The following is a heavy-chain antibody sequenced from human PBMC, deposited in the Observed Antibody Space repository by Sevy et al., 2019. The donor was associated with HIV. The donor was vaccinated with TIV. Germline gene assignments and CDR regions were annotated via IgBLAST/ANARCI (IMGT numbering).Heavy chain of an antibody. CDR2: IYYSGST. Sequence: SETLSLTCTVSGGSISSYFWSWIRQPPGKGLEWIAYIYYSGSTNYSPSLKSRVTISADTSKNQISLKLGSVTAADTAVYDCARYYYDTSGPGSWFDPWGQGTLVTVAS. CDR1: GGSISSYF. J-gene: IGHJ5*02. V-gene: IGHV4-59*01. CDR3: ARYYYDTSGPGSWFDP. D-gene: IGHD3-22*01.